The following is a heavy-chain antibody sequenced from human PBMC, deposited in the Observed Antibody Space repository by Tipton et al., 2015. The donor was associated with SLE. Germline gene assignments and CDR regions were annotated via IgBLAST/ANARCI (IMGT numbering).Heavy chain of an antibody. J-gene: IGHJ4*02. Sequence: TLSLTCTVSGASISSGGYYWSWIRQHPGKGLEWIGYIHYSGITFYNPSLKSRLTISVDTSKSQFSLRLSSVTAADTAMYYCARVVVATTKPLHFDYWGQGTLVTVSS. CDR3: ARVVVATTKPLHFDY. D-gene: IGHD5-12*01. CDR2: IHYSGIT. V-gene: IGHV4-31*03. CDR1: GASISSGGYY.